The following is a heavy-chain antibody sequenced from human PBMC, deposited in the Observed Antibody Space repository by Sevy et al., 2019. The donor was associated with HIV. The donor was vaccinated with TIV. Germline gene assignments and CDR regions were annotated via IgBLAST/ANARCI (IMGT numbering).Heavy chain of an antibody. CDR1: GFTFSDYA. Sequence: GGSLRLSCVASGFTFSDYAMSWVRQAPGKGLEWVSSLFGGGLGANYADSVKGRFIISRDNSRNALSLQLNSLRAEDAAVYYCAKMEGQLVSEYYFDYWGQGILVTVSS. CDR2: LFGGGLGA. J-gene: IGHJ4*02. V-gene: IGHV3-23*01. D-gene: IGHD6-13*01. CDR3: AKMEGQLVSEYYFDY.